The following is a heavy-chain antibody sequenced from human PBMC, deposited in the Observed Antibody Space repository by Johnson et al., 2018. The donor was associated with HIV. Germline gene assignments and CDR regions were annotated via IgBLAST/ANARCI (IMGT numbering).Heavy chain of an antibody. D-gene: IGHD6-19*01. J-gene: IGHJ3*02. CDR1: GFTFDDYG. CDR3: ARDLVAGTSAFDI. Sequence: VQLVESGGGVVRPGGSLRLSCAASGFTFDDYGMSWVRQAPGKGLEWVSGINWNGGSTDYTDSMQGRFTISRDNAKNSLYLQMNSLRAEDTALYYCARDLVAGTSAFDIWGQGTMVTVSS. CDR2: INWNGGST. V-gene: IGHV3-20*04.